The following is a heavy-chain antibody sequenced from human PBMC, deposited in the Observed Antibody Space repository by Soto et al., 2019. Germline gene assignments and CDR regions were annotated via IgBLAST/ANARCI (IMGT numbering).Heavy chain of an antibody. J-gene: IGHJ6*02. Sequence: SLRLSCAASGFTFSNAWMSWVRQAPGKGLEWVGRIKSKTDGGTTDYAAPVKGRFTISRDDSKNTLYLQMNSLKTEDTAVYYCTTDPLNADGMDVWGQGTTVTVSS. CDR1: GFTFSNAW. CDR2: IKSKTDGGTT. CDR3: TTDPLNADGMDV. V-gene: IGHV3-15*01.